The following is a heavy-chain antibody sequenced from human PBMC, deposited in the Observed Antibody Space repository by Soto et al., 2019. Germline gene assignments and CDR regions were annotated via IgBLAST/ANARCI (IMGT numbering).Heavy chain of an antibody. CDR1: GFTFSNYA. Sequence: GGSLRLSCAASGFTFSNYAMSWVRQAPGKGLEWVSAISGSGGSTYYADSVKGRLTISRDNSKNTLYLQMNSLRAEDTAVYYCARHPERIAQIGWFDPWGQGTLVTVSS. CDR2: ISGSGGST. D-gene: IGHD6-13*01. V-gene: IGHV3-23*01. CDR3: ARHPERIAQIGWFDP. J-gene: IGHJ5*02.